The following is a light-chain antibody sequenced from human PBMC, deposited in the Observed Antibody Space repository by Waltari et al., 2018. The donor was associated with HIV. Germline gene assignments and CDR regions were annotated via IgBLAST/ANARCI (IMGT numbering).Light chain of an antibody. CDR3: AAWDGTLRAHYV. Sequence: QSVLTQPPSASGTPGQRVTISCSGSSSNVGTNHVYWYQHLPGTAPKLLIYRNDQRPSGVPDRFSGSKSGTSASLAISALRSEDEADYYCAAWDGTLRAHYVFGTGTKVTVL. CDR2: RND. CDR1: SSNVGTNH. J-gene: IGLJ1*01. V-gene: IGLV1-47*01.